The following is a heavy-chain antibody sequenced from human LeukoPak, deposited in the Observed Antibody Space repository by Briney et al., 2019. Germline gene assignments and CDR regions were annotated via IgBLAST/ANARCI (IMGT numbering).Heavy chain of an antibody. CDR3: AKDARYDSSGLLGY. V-gene: IGHV3-9*01. J-gene: IGHJ4*02. CDR2: ISWNSGSI. Sequence: GRSLRLSCAASGFTFDDYAMHWVRQAPGKGLEWVAGISWNSGSIGYADSVKGRFTISRDNAKNSLYLQMNSLRAEDTALYYCAKDARYDSSGLLGYWGQGTLVTVSS. CDR1: GFTFDDYA. D-gene: IGHD3-22*01.